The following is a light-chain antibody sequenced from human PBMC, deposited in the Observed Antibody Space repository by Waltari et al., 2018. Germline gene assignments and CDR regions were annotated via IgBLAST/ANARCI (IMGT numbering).Light chain of an antibody. CDR2: GAS. J-gene: IGKJ4*01. CDR3: QQYNNLPLT. V-gene: IGKV3-15*01. CDR1: QSVSSN. Sequence: EIVMTQSPATLSVSPGETATLSCRASQSVSSNLAWYQQKTGPAPRLIIYGASTRATGIPARVSGSGSGTEFTLTISSMQSEDVAVYYCQQYNNLPLTFGGGTKVEIK.